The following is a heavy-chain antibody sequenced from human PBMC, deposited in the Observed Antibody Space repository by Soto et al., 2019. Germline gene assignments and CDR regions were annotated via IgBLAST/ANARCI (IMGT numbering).Heavy chain of an antibody. Sequence: GGALRLSCAASGFTFSSYWMHWVRQTPEKGLVWVSHINTDGSTTTYADSVKGRFTISRDNAKNTLFLQVDSLTAEDTAVYYCARNDYFDYWGQGALVTVSS. CDR1: GFTFSSYW. V-gene: IGHV3-74*01. J-gene: IGHJ4*02. CDR2: INTDGSTT. CDR3: ARNDYFDY.